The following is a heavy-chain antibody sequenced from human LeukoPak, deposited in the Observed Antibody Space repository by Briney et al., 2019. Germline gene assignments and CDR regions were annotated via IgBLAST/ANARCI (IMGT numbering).Heavy chain of an antibody. V-gene: IGHV4-61*02. CDR3: ARDGGTYYYDWFDP. CDR1: GGSISSGDYY. CDR2: ILPSGST. J-gene: IGHJ5*02. Sequence: PSETLSLTCTVSGGSISSGDYYWSWIRQPAGEGLEWIGRILPSGSTNYNPSLKSRVTISIDTSKNQFSLNLSSVTAADTAVYYCARDGGTYYYDWFDPWGQGTLGTVSS. D-gene: IGHD1-26*01.